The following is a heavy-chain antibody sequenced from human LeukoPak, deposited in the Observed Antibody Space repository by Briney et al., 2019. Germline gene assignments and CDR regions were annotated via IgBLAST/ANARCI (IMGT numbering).Heavy chain of an antibody. Sequence: SETLSLTRTVSGGSISSYYWSWIRQPPGKGLEWIGYVYYSGSTNYNPSLKSRVIISVDTSKNQFSLKLTSVTTADTAMYYCASNDYGDYQSDYWGQGTLVTVSS. J-gene: IGHJ4*02. V-gene: IGHV4-59*01. CDR1: GGSISSYY. CDR3: ASNDYGDYQSDY. CDR2: VYYSGST. D-gene: IGHD4-17*01.